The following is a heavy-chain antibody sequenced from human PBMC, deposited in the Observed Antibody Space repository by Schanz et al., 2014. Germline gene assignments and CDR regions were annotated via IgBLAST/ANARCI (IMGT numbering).Heavy chain of an antibody. CDR1: GFTFSSYA. CDR2: IYSGIGA. V-gene: IGHV3-66*04. Sequence: EVQLLESGGGLVQPGGSLRLSCAASGFTFSSYAMSWVRQAPGKGLEWVSVIYSGIGAYYADSVKDRFTVSRDRFQNTLYLRMSSLRAEDTAVYYCARPRFDYGEVDYWGQGTLVTVSS. D-gene: IGHD4-17*01. CDR3: ARPRFDYGEVDY. J-gene: IGHJ4*02.